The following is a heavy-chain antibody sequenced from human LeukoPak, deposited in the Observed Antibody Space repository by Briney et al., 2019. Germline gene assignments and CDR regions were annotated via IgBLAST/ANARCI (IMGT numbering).Heavy chain of an antibody. CDR2: IYYSGST. J-gene: IGHJ4*02. CDR3: ARDRRLGTLDY. V-gene: IGHV4-59*12. Sequence: SETLSLTCAVYGGSFSGYYWSWIRQPPGKGLEWIGYIYYSGSTNYNPSLKSRVTISVDTSKNQFSLKLSSVTAADTAVYYCARDRRLGTLDYWGQGPLVTVSS. CDR1: GGSFSGYY. D-gene: IGHD1-1*01.